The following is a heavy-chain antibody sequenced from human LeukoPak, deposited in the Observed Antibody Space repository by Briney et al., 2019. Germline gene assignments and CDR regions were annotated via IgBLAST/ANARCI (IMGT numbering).Heavy chain of an antibody. V-gene: IGHV4-34*01. Sequence: SETLSLTCAVHGGSFSGYYWSWIRQPPGKGLEWIGEINHSGSTNYNPSLKSRVTISVDTSKNQFSLKLSSVTAADTAVYYCANSGWYHYWGQGTLVTVSS. CDR3: ANSGWYHY. J-gene: IGHJ4*02. CDR1: GGSFSGYY. CDR2: INHSGST. D-gene: IGHD6-19*01.